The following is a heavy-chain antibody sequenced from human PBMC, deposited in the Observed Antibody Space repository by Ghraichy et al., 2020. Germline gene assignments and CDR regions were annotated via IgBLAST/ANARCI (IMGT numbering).Heavy chain of an antibody. CDR2: IWYDGSNK. V-gene: IGHV3-33*01. Sequence: GGPLRLSCAASGFTFSSYGMHWVRQAPGKGLEWVAVIWYDGSNKYYADSVKGRFTISRDNSKNTLYLQMNSLRAEDTAVYYCARGGDIVVVPAATPYYYGMDVWGQGTTVTVSS. CDR1: GFTFSSYG. CDR3: ARGGDIVVVPAATPYYYGMDV. J-gene: IGHJ6*02. D-gene: IGHD2-2*01.